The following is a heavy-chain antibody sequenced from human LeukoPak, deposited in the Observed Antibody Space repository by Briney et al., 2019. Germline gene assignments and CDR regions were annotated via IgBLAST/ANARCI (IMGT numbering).Heavy chain of an antibody. V-gene: IGHV3-21*01. CDR3: ARDSGLVIYGMDV. Sequence: GGSLRLSCAASGFTFSSYSMNWVRQAPGKGLEWVSSISSSSSYIYYADSVKGRFTISRDNAKNSPYLQMNSLRAEDTAVYYCARDSGLVIYGMDVWGQGTTVTVSS. J-gene: IGHJ6*02. CDR2: ISSSSSYI. D-gene: IGHD3-9*01. CDR1: GFTFSSYS.